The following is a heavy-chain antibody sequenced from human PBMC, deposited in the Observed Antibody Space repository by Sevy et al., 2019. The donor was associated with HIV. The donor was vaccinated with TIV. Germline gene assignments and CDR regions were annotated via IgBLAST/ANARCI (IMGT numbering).Heavy chain of an antibody. CDR1: GGTFSSYA. CDR2: ITPIFGTA. CDR3: ARALSDIVATNNYYCYGMDV. Sequence: ASVKVSCKASGGTFSSYAISWVRQAPGQGLEWMGGITPIFGTANYAQKFQGRVTITADESTSTAYMELGSLRSEDTAVYYCARALSDIVATNNYYCYGMDVWGQGTTVTVSS. V-gene: IGHV1-69*13. D-gene: IGHD5-12*01. J-gene: IGHJ6*02.